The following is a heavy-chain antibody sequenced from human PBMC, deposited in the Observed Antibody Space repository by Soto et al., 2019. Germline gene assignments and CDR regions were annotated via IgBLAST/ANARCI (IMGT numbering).Heavy chain of an antibody. V-gene: IGHV4-34*01. D-gene: IGHD3-3*01. CDR2: INHSGST. Sequence: SETLSLTCAVYGGSFSGYYWSWIRQPPGKGLEWIGEINHSGSTNYNPSLKSRVTISVDTSKNQFSLKLSSVTAAVTAVYYCARAWPSNYDFWSGYYWYFDLWGRGTLVTVSS. CDR1: GGSFSGYY. CDR3: ARAWPSNYDFWSGYYWYFDL. J-gene: IGHJ2*01.